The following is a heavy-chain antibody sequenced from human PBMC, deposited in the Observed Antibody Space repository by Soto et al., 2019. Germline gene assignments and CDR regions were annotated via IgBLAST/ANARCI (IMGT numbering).Heavy chain of an antibody. CDR3: AKGMGPNCGENCYSRLVDS. Sequence: GGSLRLSCAASGFTFSNYAMSWVRQSPGKGLEWVSIISGHGDSTLYADSVKGRFTISRENSKNTVSLQMNSLRAEDTAVYYCAKGMGPNCGENCYSRLVDSWGQGTLVTVSS. CDR1: GFTFSNYA. V-gene: IGHV3-23*01. D-gene: IGHD2-21*01. CDR2: ISGHGDST. J-gene: IGHJ4*02.